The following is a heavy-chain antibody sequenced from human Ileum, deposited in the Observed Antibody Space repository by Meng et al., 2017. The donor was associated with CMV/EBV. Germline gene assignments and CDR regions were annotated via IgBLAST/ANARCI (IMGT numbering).Heavy chain of an antibody. V-gene: IGHV3-30*02. CDR2: VRFDGSDK. D-gene: IGHD2-8*01. CDR1: GFRFSEYG. Sequence: GESLKISCAASGFRFSEYGMHWVRQAPGKGLEWVAFVRFDGSDKYIADSAKGRFTVFRDNAKNTLNLQMNSLRGDDTAVYYCAKDGNGVGYIDKWGQGTVVTVSS. J-gene: IGHJ4*02. CDR3: AKDGNGVGYIDK.